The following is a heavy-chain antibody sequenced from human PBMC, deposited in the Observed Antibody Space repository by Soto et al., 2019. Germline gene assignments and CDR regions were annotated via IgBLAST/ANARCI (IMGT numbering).Heavy chain of an antibody. Sequence: SETLSLTCAVSGGSISSGGSSWTWIRQPPGKGLEWIGYIYHSGSTYYNPSLKSRVTISVDRSKNQFSLKLTSVTAADTAVYYCARGAVVNFDSWGQGTLVT. CDR2: IYHSGST. CDR1: GGSISSGGSS. CDR3: ARGAVVNFDS. J-gene: IGHJ4*02. V-gene: IGHV4-30-2*01. D-gene: IGHD3-22*01.